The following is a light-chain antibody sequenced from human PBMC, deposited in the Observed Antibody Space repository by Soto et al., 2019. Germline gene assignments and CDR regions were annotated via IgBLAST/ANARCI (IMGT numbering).Light chain of an antibody. J-gene: IGKJ1*01. CDR1: QSISTTY. CDR3: QQYGSSGT. V-gene: IGKV3-20*01. CDR2: GAS. Sequence: DIELTQSPATLSLSAAERVTLXSRASQSISTTYLAWYQQKPSQAPRLLIDGASKRATGIPDRFTGSGSGTDFPLTTSRLEPEDFAVYYCQQYGSSGTFGQGTKVDIK.